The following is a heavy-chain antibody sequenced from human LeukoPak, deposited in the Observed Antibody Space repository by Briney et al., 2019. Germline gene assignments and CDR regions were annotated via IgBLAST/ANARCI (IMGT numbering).Heavy chain of an antibody. CDR1: GGSISCYY. J-gene: IGHJ6*03. D-gene: IGHD3-10*01. CDR3: ARGRSSMVRGYYYYYMGV. V-gene: IGHV4-59*01. CDR2: IYYSGST. Sequence: SETLSLTCTVSGGSISCYYWSWIRQPPGKGLEWIGYIYYSGSTNYNPSLKSRVTISVDTSKNQFSLKLSSVTAADTAVYYCARGRSSMVRGYYYYYMGVWGKGTTVTISS.